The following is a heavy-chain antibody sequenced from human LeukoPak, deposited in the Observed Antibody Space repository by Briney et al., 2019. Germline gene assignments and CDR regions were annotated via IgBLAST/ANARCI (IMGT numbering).Heavy chain of an antibody. CDR1: GFTFSSYA. CDR2: ISYDGSNK. CDR3: AGAPGYSSGWRYFDY. V-gene: IGHV3-30*04. Sequence: GRSLRLSCAASGFTFSSYAMHWVRQAPGKGLEWVAVISYDGSNKYYADSVKGRFTISRDNSKNTLYLQMNSLRAEDTAVYYCAGAPGYSSGWRYFDYWGQGTLVTVSS. J-gene: IGHJ4*02. D-gene: IGHD6-19*01.